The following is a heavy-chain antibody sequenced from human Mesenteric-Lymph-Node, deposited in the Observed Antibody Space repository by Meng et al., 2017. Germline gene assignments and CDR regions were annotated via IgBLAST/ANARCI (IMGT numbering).Heavy chain of an antibody. CDR2: IKPDGGER. CDR3: ARDGGVEYDILTGYYGD. D-gene: IGHD3-9*01. CDR1: EFTFSTYW. J-gene: IGHJ4*02. V-gene: IGHV3-7*01. Sequence: GESLKISCAASEFTFSTYWMSWFRQAPGKGLEWVANIKPDGGERYSVDSVRGRFTISRDNAKKSLYLQMNNLRVEDTAVYYCARDGGVEYDILTGYYGDWGQGTLVTVSS.